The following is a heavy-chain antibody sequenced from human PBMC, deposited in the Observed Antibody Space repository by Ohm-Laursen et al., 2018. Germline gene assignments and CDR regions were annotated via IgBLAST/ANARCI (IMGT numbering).Heavy chain of an antibody. V-gene: IGHV4-59*07. J-gene: IGHJ5*02. CDR2: IYYSGST. CDR3: ARVSEFIIAAAAPGGWFDP. Sequence: SDTLSLTCTVSGGSISSYYWSWIRQPPGKGLEWIGYIYYSGSTNYNPSLKSRVTISVDTSKNQFSLKLSSVTAADTAVYYCARVSEFIIAAAAPGGWFDPWGQGTLVTVSS. D-gene: IGHD6-13*01. CDR1: GGSISSYY.